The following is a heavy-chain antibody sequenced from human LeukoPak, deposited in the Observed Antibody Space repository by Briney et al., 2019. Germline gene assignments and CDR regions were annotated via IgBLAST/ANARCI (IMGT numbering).Heavy chain of an antibody. J-gene: IGHJ3*02. D-gene: IGHD3-3*01. V-gene: IGHV5-51*01. CDR3: ARQGRFLEWLSYPTDAFDI. CDR2: IYPGDSDT. Sequence: GESLKISCKGSGYSFTSYWIGWVRQMPGKGLEWMGIIYPGDSDTRYSPSFQGQVTISADKSISTAYLQWSSLKASDTAMYYCARQGRFLEWLSYPTDAFDIWGQGTMATVSS. CDR1: GYSFTSYW.